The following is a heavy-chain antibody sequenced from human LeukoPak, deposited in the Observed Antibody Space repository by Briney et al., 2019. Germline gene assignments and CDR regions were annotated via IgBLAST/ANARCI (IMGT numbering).Heavy chain of an antibody. Sequence: SETLSLTCTVSGGSISSYYWSWIRQPPGKGLEWIGYIYYSGSTNYNPSLKSRVTISVDTSKNQFSLKLSSVTAADTAVYYCARLTYDGSGHERNYYYYGMDVWGQGTTVTVSS. CDR1: GGSISSYY. V-gene: IGHV4-59*08. D-gene: IGHD3-22*01. CDR3: ARLTYDGSGHERNYYYYGMDV. CDR2: IYYSGST. J-gene: IGHJ6*02.